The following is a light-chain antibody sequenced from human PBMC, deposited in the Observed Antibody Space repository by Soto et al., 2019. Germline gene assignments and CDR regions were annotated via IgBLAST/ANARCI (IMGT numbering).Light chain of an antibody. CDR2: DVS. J-gene: IGLJ3*02. V-gene: IGLV2-14*03. CDR1: SSDVGAYNY. CDR3: SSYTSSSTRVV. Sequence: QSALTQPASVSGSPGQSITISCTGTSSDVGAYNYVSWYQQHPGKAPKLIIYDVSNRPSGVSNRFSGSKSGNTASLTISGLQAEDEADYYCSSYTSSSTRVVFGGGTKL.